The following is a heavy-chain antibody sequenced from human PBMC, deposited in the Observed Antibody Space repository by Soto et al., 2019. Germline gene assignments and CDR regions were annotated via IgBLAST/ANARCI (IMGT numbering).Heavy chain of an antibody. CDR2: VYYGGAIFYSGNI. V-gene: IGHV4-39*01. CDR1: GDSISSSNSH. CDR3: VRYDRINMKPYSPEGFHI. J-gene: IGHJ3*02. Sequence: SETLSVTCTVSGDSISSSNSHWGWTRQPPGKGLEYIGSVYYGGAIFYSGNIYYNPSLKSRVTISVDTSKNQFSLRLSSVTAADTGVYYCVRYDRINMKPYSPEGFHIWGQGTMVTASS. D-gene: IGHD3-3*02.